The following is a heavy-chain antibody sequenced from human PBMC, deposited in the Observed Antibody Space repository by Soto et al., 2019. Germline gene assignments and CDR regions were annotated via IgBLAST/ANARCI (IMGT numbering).Heavy chain of an antibody. CDR3: ARDKITGLFDY. Sequence: SETLSLTCAVSGGSISSSNWWSWVRQPPGKGLGWIGEINHSGSTNYNPSLKSRVTISVDTSKNQFSLKLTSVTAADTAVYYCARDKITGLFDYWGQGTLVTVSS. CDR2: INHSGST. J-gene: IGHJ4*02. CDR1: GGSISSSNW. V-gene: IGHV4-4*02. D-gene: IGHD2-8*02.